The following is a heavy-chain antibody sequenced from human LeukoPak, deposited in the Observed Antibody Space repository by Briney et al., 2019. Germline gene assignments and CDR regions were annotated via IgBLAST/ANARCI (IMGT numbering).Heavy chain of an antibody. CDR1: GFTFPNSA. V-gene: IGHV1-58*02. J-gene: IGHJ4*02. CDR3: AADIHCSGGSCYDY. CDR2: IVVGSGST. Sequence: SVKVSCKASGFTFPNSAMQWVRQARGQRLEWIGWIVVGSGSTNYAQKFQERVTITRDMSTSTAYMELSSLRSEDTAVYYCAADIHCSGGSCYDYWGQGTLVTVSS. D-gene: IGHD2-15*01.